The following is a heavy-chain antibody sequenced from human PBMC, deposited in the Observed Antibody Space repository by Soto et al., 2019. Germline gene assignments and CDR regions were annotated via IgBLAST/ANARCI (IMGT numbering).Heavy chain of an antibody. V-gene: IGHV4-39*01. D-gene: IGHD3-9*01. CDR2: IYYSGST. CDR1: GGSISSSSYY. CDR3: ARLMGTLRYFDWSSYFDY. J-gene: IGHJ4*02. Sequence: SETPSLSCTASGGSISSSSYYWGWIRQPPGKGLEWIGSIYYSGSTYYNPSLKSRVTISVDTSKNQFSLKLSSVTAADTAVYYCARLMGTLRYFDWSSYFDYWGQGTLVTVSS.